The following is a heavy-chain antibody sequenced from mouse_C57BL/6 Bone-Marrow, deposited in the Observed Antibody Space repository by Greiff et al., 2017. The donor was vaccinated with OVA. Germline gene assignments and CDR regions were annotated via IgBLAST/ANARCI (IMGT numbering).Heavy chain of an antibody. D-gene: IGHD2-2*01. CDR1: GFTIKNTY. CDR3: AIRFYYGYDGYYAMDY. Sequence: VQLKESVAELVRPGASVKLSCTASGFTIKNTYMHWVKQRPEQGLEWIGRIDPATGNTKSAPKFQGKATITADTSSNTAYLQLSSLTSEDTAIYYCAIRFYYGYDGYYAMDYWGQGTSVTVSS. V-gene: IGHV14-3*01. CDR2: IDPATGNT. J-gene: IGHJ4*01.